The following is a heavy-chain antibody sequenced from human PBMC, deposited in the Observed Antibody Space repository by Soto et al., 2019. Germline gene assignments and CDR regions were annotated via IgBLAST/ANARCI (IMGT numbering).Heavy chain of an antibody. CDR3: ARHGFYGDYSSNYFDP. CDR1: GYSFSNYW. CDR2: IYPSDSQT. D-gene: IGHD4-17*01. V-gene: IGHV5-51*01. Sequence: GESLKISCKGSGYSFSNYWISWVRQMPWKGLEYMGIIYPSDSQTRYSPSFQGQVTISADKSISTAYLQWTSLKASDTAIYYCARHGFYGDYSSNYFDPWGQGTLVTVSS. J-gene: IGHJ5*02.